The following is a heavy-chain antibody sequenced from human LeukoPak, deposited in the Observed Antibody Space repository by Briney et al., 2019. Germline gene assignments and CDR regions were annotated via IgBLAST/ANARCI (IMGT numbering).Heavy chain of an antibody. V-gene: IGHV1-18*01. CDR3: ARDTLDPYYDFWSGSRTGLDS. D-gene: IGHD3-3*01. CDR2: ISPKKGNV. J-gene: IGHJ4*02. Sequence: GASVRVSCKTSGYSFTTYGISWVGQAPGQGFEGRGGISPKKGNVHSAQTFRGRVTLTTDTSTNTAYMEVTRLRSDDTAVYYCARDTLDPYYDFWSGSRTGLDSWGQGTLVTVSS. CDR1: GYSFTTYG.